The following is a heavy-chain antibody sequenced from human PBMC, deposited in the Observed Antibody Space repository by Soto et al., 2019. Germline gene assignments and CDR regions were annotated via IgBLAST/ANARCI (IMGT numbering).Heavy chain of an antibody. CDR2: ISGSGGST. CDR3: AKPTKDYVWGSYRSYAFDI. J-gene: IGHJ3*02. CDR1: GFTFSSYA. V-gene: IGHV3-23*01. Sequence: GSLRLSCAASGFTFSSYAMSWVRQAPGKGLEWVSAISGSGGSTYYADSVKGRFTISRDNSKNTLYLQMNSLRAEDTAVYYCAKPTKDYVWGSYRSYAFDIWGQGTMVTVSS. D-gene: IGHD3-16*02.